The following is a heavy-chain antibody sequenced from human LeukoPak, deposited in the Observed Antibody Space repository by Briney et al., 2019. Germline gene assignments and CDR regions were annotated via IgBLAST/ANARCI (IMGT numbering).Heavy chain of an antibody. CDR3: ARHSPGGAVAGIFY. D-gene: IGHD6-19*01. CDR1: GYSISSGYY. V-gene: IGHV4-38-2*02. CDR2: IYHSGST. J-gene: IGHJ4*02. Sequence: SETLSLTCTVSGYSISSGYYWGWIRQPPGKGLEWSGSIYHSGSTYYNPSLKSRVTISVDTSKNQFSLKVSSLTAADTAVYYCARHSPGGAVAGIFYWGQGTLVTVSS.